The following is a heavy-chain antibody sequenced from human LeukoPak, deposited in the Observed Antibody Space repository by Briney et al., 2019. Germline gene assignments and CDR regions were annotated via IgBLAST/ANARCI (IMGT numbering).Heavy chain of an antibody. Sequence: SETLSLTCAVYGGSFSGYYWSWIRQPPGKGLEWIGEINHSGSTNYNPSLKSRVTISVDTSKNQFSLKLSSVTAADTAVYYCARSGGSEDFDYWGQGNLVTVSS. CDR3: ARSGGSEDFDY. CDR1: GGSFSGYY. V-gene: IGHV4-34*01. CDR2: INHSGST. D-gene: IGHD2-15*01. J-gene: IGHJ4*02.